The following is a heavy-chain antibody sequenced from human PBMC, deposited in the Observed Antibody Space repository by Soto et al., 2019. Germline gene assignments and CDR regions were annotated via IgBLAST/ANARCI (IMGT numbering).Heavy chain of an antibody. D-gene: IGHD2-21*02. V-gene: IGHV2-5*02. CDR2: IYWDDDK. Sequence: QITLKESGPTLVKPTQTLTLTCSFSGFSLSTSGVGVGWIRQPPGKALEWLALIYWDDDKRYSPSLRSRLTVTYDTYKKQMVLIMTNLDPGYTATYYCAQSGCGGDCLQSCASHYYYGMDVWGQRPTVTVSS. J-gene: IGHJ6*02. CDR1: GFSLSTSGVG. CDR3: AQSGCGGDCLQSCASHYYYGMDV.